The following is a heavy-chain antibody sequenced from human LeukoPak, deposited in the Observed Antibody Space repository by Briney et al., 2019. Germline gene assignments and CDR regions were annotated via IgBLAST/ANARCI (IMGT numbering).Heavy chain of an antibody. V-gene: IGHV5-51*01. D-gene: IGHD3-22*01. CDR3: ARRDYYDSSGHDY. CDR1: GYSFTSYW. Sequence: GESLKISCKGSGYSFTSYWTGWVRQMPGKGLEWMGIIYPGDSDTRYSPSFQGQVTISADKSISTAYLQWSSLKASDTAMYYRARRDYYDSSGHDYWGQGTLVTVSS. CDR2: IYPGDSDT. J-gene: IGHJ4*02.